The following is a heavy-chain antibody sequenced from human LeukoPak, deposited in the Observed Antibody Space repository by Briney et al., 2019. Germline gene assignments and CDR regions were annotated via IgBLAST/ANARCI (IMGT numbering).Heavy chain of an antibody. Sequence: GGSLRLSCAASGFTFSSYWMSWVRQAPGKGLEWVANIKQDGSEKYYVDSVKGRFTISRDNAKNSLYLQMNSLRAEDTAVYYCARDLDSSSWYSTYFDYWGQGTLVTVPS. CDR2: IKQDGSEK. D-gene: IGHD6-13*01. CDR1: GFTFSSYW. J-gene: IGHJ4*02. CDR3: ARDLDSSSWYSTYFDY. V-gene: IGHV3-7*01.